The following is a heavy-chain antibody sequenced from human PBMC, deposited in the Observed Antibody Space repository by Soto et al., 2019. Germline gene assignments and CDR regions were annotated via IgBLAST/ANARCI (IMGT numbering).Heavy chain of an antibody. CDR3: ARGRKRDGYNPLRYYYYGMDV. V-gene: IGHV1-69*13. J-gene: IGHJ6*02. CDR1: GGTFSSYA. Sequence: SVKVSCKASGGTFSSYAISWVRQAPGQGLEWMGGIIPIFGTANYAQKFQGRVTITADESTSTAYMELSSLRSEDTAVYYCARGRKRDGYNPLRYYYYGMDVWGQGTTVTVS. CDR2: IIPIFGTA. D-gene: IGHD5-12*01.